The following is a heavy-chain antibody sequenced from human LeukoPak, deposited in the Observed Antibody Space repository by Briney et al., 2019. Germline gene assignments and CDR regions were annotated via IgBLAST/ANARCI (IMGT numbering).Heavy chain of an antibody. CDR1: GYTFTSYG. J-gene: IGHJ6*03. CDR2: ISAYNGNT. Sequence: GASVKVSCKASGYTFTSYGISWVRQAPGQGLEWMGWISAYNGNTNYAQKLQGRVTMTTDTSTSTAYMELRSLRSDDTAVYYCARDQSSSWYENYYYYYMDVWGKGTTVTISS. D-gene: IGHD6-13*01. CDR3: ARDQSSSWYENYYYYYMDV. V-gene: IGHV1-18*01.